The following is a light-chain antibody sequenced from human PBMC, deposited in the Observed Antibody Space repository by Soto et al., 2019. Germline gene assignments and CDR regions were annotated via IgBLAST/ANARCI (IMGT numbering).Light chain of an antibody. CDR2: GAS. CDR3: QHVYTHPPT. V-gene: IGKV1-8*01. J-gene: IGKJ1*01. CDR1: QDIGTS. Sequence: AIRMTQSPSSFSASTGDRVTISCRASQDIGTSLAWYQQKPGKAPKLLISGASTLQIGVPSRFSGSGSGTDFTLTINSLQSEDFATYLYQHVYTHPPTFGQGTKVE.